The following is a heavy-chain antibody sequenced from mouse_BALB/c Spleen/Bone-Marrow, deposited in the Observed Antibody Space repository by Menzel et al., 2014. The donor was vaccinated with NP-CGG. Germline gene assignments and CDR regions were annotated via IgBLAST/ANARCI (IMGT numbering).Heavy chain of an antibody. J-gene: IGHJ4*01. V-gene: IGHV1S81*02. CDR3: TRRSLLSDYYSMDY. CDR1: GYTFTSYY. D-gene: IGHD2-10*01. CDR2: INPSNGGT. Sequence: VQLVESGAELVKPGASVKLSCKASGYTFTSYYLYWVKQRPGQGLEWIGEINPSNGGTNFNERFKSKASLTVDKSSSTAYMQLNSLTSEDSAVYYCTRRSLLSDYYSMDYWGQGTSVTGSS.